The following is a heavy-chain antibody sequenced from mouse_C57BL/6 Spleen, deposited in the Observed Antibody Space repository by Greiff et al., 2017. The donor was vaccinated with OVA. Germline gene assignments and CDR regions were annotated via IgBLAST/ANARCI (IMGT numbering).Heavy chain of an antibody. D-gene: IGHD4-1*01. J-gene: IGHJ1*03. Sequence: VQLQQPGAELVKPGASVKLSCKASGYTFTSYWMHWVKQRPGQGLEWIGMIHPNSGSTNYNEKFKSKATLTVDKSSSTAYMQLSSLTSEDSAVYYCARLELGRYFDVWGTGTTVTVSS. CDR3: ARLELGRYFDV. V-gene: IGHV1-64*01. CDR1: GYTFTSYW. CDR2: IHPNSGST.